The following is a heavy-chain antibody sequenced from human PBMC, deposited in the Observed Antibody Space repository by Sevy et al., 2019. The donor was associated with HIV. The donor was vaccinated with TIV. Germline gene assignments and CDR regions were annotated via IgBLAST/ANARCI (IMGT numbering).Heavy chain of an antibody. Sequence: KQSQTLSLTCAISGDSVSSNSAGWNWIRQSPSRGLEWLGRTYYRSKWYNDYAVSVKSRITINPDTSKNRFSLQLNSVTPEDTAVYYCARDTVVVPTGAPTVSGGDWFDPWGQGTLVTVSS. D-gene: IGHD2-2*01. CDR2: TYYRSKWYN. CDR3: ARDTVVVPTGAPTVSGGDWFDP. J-gene: IGHJ5*02. CDR1: GDSVSSNSAG. V-gene: IGHV6-1*01.